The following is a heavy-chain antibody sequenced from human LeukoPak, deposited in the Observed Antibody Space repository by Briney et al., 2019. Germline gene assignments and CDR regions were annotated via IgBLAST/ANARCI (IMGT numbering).Heavy chain of an antibody. J-gene: IGHJ4*02. CDR3: ARDRLTNYYDSSGYLDY. CDR2: IYSGGST. Sequence: VGSLRLSCAASGFTVSSNYMSWVRQAPGKGLEWVSVIYSGGSTYYADSVKGRFTISRDNSKNTLYLQMNSLRAEDTAVYYCARDRLTNYYDSSGYLDYWGQGTLVTVSS. V-gene: IGHV3-66*02. D-gene: IGHD3-22*01. CDR1: GFTVSSNY.